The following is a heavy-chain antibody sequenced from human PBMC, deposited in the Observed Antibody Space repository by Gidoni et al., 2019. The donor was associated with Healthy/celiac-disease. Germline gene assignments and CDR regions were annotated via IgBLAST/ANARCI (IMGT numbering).Heavy chain of an antibody. V-gene: IGHV3-11*01. CDR3: ARDVPIPRYGGRRGMDV. Sequence: QVQLVESGGGLVKPGGSRRLSCAASGFTLRDYDMSWIRQAPGKGLEWVSYISSSGSTIYYADSVKGRFTISRDNAKNSLYLQMNSLRAEDTAVYYCARDVPIPRYGGRRGMDVWGQGTTVTVSS. J-gene: IGHJ6*02. CDR1: GFTLRDYD. CDR2: ISSSGSTI. D-gene: IGHD2-21*01.